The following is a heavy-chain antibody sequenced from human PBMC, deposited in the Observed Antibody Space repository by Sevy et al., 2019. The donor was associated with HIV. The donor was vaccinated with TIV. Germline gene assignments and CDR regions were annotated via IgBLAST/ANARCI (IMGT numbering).Heavy chain of an antibody. Sequence: GGSLRLSCAASGFTFSSYGMHWVRQAPGKGLEWVAVIWYGGSNKYYADSVKGRFTISRDNSKNTLYLQMNSLRAEDAAVYYCARGLTDYDSSGYYYDPDYWGQGTLVTVSS. CDR1: GFTFSSYG. J-gene: IGHJ4*02. CDR2: IWYGGSNK. CDR3: ARGLTDYDSSGYYYDPDY. D-gene: IGHD3-22*01. V-gene: IGHV3-33*01.